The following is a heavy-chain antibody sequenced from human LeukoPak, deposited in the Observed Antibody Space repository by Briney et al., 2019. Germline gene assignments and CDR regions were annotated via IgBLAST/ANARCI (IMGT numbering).Heavy chain of an antibody. CDR3: AKDKYDILTGYRRAEYFQH. J-gene: IGHJ1*01. V-gene: IGHV3-23*01. D-gene: IGHD3-9*01. CDR1: GFTFSSYA. CDR2: ISGSGGST. Sequence: GGSLRLSCAASGFTFSSYAISWVRQAPGKGLEWVSAISGSGGSTYYADSVKGRFTISRDNSKNTLYLQMNSLRAEDTAVYYCAKDKYDILTGYRRAEYFQHWGQGTLVTVSS.